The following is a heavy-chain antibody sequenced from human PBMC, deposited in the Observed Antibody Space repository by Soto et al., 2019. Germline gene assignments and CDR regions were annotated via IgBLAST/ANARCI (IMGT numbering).Heavy chain of an antibody. CDR1: GGSISSYY. Sequence: PSETLSLTCTVSGGSISSYYWSWIRQPPGKGLEWIGYIYYSGSTNYNPSLKSRVTISVDTSKNQFSLKLSSVTAADTAVYYCARTQGKAAFDIWGQGTMVTV. CDR3: ARTQGKAAFDI. J-gene: IGHJ3*02. CDR2: IYYSGST. V-gene: IGHV4-59*01. D-gene: IGHD3-10*01.